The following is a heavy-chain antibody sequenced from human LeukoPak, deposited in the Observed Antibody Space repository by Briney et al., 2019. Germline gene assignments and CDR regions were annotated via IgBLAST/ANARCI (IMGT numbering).Heavy chain of an antibody. J-gene: IGHJ4*02. CDR3: AKDHYWSIDY. CDR1: GFDFSSNW. CDR2: IKGDGIST. D-gene: IGHD3-3*01. V-gene: IGHV3-74*01. Sequence: GGSLRLPCAASGFDFSSNWMHWVRHAPGQGLVWVSRIKGDGISTNYADSVKGRFTISRDIAKNTLYLQMNSLRAEDTGVYYCAKDHYWSIDYWGRGTLVTVSS.